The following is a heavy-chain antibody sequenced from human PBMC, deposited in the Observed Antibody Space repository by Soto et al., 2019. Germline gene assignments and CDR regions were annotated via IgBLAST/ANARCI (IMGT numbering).Heavy chain of an antibody. D-gene: IGHD6-13*01. CDR2: INSDGSST. CDR3: ANLFGSSSHVDY. Sequence: GGSLRLSCAASGFTFSRYWIHWVRQAPGKGLVWVSRINSDGSSTYYADSVKDRFTISRDNAKNSLYLQMNSLRDEDTAVYYCANLFGSSSHVDYWGQGTLVTVSS. V-gene: IGHV3-74*01. CDR1: GFTFSRYW. J-gene: IGHJ4*02.